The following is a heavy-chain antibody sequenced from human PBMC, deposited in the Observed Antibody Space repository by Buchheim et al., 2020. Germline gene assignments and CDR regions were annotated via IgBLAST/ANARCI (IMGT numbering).Heavy chain of an antibody. CDR3: ARERDSSGWEYCFDY. CDR1: GFTFSSYG. CDR2: IWYDGSNK. V-gene: IGHV3-33*01. D-gene: IGHD6-19*01. Sequence: QVQLVESGGGVVQPGRSLRLSCAASGFTFSSYGMHWVRQAPGKGLEWVAVIWYDGSNKYYADSVKGRFTISRDNSKNTLYLQMNSLGAEDTAVYYCARERDSSGWEYCFDYWGQGTL. J-gene: IGHJ4*02.